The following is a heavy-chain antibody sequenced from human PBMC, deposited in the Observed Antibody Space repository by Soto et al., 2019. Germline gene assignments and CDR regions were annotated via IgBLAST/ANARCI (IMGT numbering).Heavy chain of an antibody. CDR3: TRPMRTAPSGDY. CDR2: ISPDGNTP. D-gene: IGHD3-22*01. J-gene: IGHJ4*02. Sequence: GGSLRLSCVASGFTFNNYYIHWVRQAPGEGLVWLSHISPDGNTPTYADSVEGRFTVSRDNVKNTVYLQLNSLRVDDTAVYYCTRPMRTAPSGDYWGQGTLVTVSS. CDR1: GFTFNNYY. V-gene: IGHV3-74*01.